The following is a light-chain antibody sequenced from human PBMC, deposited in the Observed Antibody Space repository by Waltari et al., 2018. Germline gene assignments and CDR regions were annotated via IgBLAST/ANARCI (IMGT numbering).Light chain of an antibody. CDR2: GAS. CDR3: QHLNSYPLT. Sequence: EIVMTQSPATLSVSPGERATLSCRASQSVSSNLAWYQQKPGQAPRFLIYGASTRAIGIPARFSGSGSGTEFTLTISSLQPEDFATYYCQHLNSYPLTFGGGTKVEIK. V-gene: IGKV3-15*01. J-gene: IGKJ4*01. CDR1: QSVSSN.